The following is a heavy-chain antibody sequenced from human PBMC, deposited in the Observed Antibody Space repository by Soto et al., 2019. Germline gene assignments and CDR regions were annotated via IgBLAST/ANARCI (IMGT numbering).Heavy chain of an antibody. D-gene: IGHD1-1*01. CDR3: ETWHEREHAYDV. V-gene: IGHV3-53*01. J-gene: IGHJ3*01. CDR2: LYDVDGS. CDR1: GLTISGKKY. Sequence: DVQLVESGGGLIQPGESLRLSCAAFGLTISGKKYVAWVRQAPGKGLEWVSGLYDVDGSFYADSVSGRFTTSSDSSKTTVYLHMNDLRPDDTAVYYCETWHEREHAYDVWGQGTTVTVSS.